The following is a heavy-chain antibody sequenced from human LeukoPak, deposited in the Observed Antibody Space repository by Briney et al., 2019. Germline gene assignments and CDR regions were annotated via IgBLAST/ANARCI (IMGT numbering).Heavy chain of an antibody. D-gene: IGHD4-17*01. CDR3: AREPDYGDHWYFDL. J-gene: IGHJ2*01. CDR1: GFTYSNYL. Sequence: GGSLRLSCAASGFTYSNYLMSWVRQAPGKGLEWVANIKQDGNEKYYVDSVKGRFTISRDNAKNSLYLQMNSLRAEDTAVYYCAREPDYGDHWYFDLWGRGTLVSVSS. CDR2: IKQDGNEK. V-gene: IGHV3-7*03.